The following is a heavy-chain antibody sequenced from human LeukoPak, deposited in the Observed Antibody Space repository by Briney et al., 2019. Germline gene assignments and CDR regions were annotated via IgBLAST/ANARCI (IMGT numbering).Heavy chain of an antibody. CDR3: AKDGFDYYDSSGYYYFDD. D-gene: IGHD3-22*01. V-gene: IGHV3-23*01. CDR1: GFMFSNHA. J-gene: IGHJ4*02. Sequence: GGSLRLSCAASGFMFSNHAMRWVRQAPGKGLEWVSGISTRGGGIYYAESVKGRFTISRDNSKNTLYLQMKSLRAEDTAVYYCAKDGFDYYDSSGYYYFDDWGQGTLVTVSS. CDR2: ISTRGGGI.